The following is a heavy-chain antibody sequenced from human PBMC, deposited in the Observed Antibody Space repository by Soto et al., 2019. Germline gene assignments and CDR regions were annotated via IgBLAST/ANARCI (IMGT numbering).Heavy chain of an antibody. CDR1: GGSFSSYT. CDR3: ARDHYYNSVTYYIDS. J-gene: IGHJ4*02. CDR2: IIPLLSIT. Sequence: QVQLVQSGGEVKMPGSSVKVSCKASGGSFSSYTFTWVRQAPGQGLEWMGKIIPLLSITNYAEEFQGRVTITADKSTSTAYMELSRLTFEDTAIYYCARDHYYNSVTYYIDSWGQGTLVTVAS. V-gene: IGHV1-69*08. D-gene: IGHD3-10*01.